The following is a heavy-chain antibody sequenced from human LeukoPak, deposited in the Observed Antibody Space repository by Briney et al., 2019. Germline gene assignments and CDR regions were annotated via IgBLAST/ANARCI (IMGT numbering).Heavy chain of an antibody. J-gene: IGHJ3*02. CDR2: IGGSGTRT. D-gene: IGHD3-16*01. CDR3: AKDFHRLGEFDAFDI. CDR1: GFTLSSYE. Sequence: PGGSLRLSCTASGFTLSSYEMSWIRQAPGKGLEWVSSIGGSGTRTYYADSVKGRFTISRDNSKNTLYLQMNSLRAEDTALYYCAKDFHRLGEFDAFDIWGQGTMVTVSS. V-gene: IGHV3-23*01.